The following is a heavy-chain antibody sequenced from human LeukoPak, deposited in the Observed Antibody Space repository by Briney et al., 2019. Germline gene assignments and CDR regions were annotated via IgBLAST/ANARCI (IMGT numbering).Heavy chain of an antibody. CDR3: AKVGIAVGSDFIDY. D-gene: IGHD6-19*01. Sequence: GGSLRLSCAASGFTFSDYYMSWIRQAPGKGLEWVSYISSSGSTIYYADSVKGRFTISRDNSKNTLYLQMNSLRAEDTAVYYCAKVGIAVGSDFIDYWGQGTLVTVSS. V-gene: IGHV3-11*01. J-gene: IGHJ4*02. CDR1: GFTFSDYY. CDR2: ISSSGSTI.